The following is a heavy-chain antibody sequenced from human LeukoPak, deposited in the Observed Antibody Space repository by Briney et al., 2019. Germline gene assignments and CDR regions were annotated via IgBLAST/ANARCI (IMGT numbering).Heavy chain of an antibody. CDR1: GGSISSYY. D-gene: IGHD2-15*01. CDR2: IYYSGST. J-gene: IGHJ6*02. Sequence: PSETLSLTCTVSGGSISSYYWSWIRQPPGKGLEWIGYIYYSGSTNYIPSLKSRVTISVDTSKNQFSLKLSSVTAADTAVYYCARSVYCSGGSCLYGMDVWGQGTTVTVSS. CDR3: ARSVYCSGGSCLYGMDV. V-gene: IGHV4-59*08.